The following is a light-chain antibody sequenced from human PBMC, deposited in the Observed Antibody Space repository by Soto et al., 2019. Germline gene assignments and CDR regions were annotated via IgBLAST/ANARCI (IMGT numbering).Light chain of an antibody. CDR3: QQYDDRPLT. CDR1: QSISIT. CDR2: DSS. V-gene: IGKV3D-15*01. Sequence: EIVMTQSPATLSVSPGDRATLSCRASQSISITLAWYQQKPGQSPRLLIYDSSTRATDIPARFSGSGSGTEFTLTISSLQSEDFALYYCQQYDDRPLTFGGGTKVEIK. J-gene: IGKJ4*01.